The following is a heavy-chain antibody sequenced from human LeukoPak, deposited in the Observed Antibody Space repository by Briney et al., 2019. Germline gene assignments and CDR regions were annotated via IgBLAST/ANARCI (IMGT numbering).Heavy chain of an antibody. V-gene: IGHV4-4*02. CDR3: ATYYEGTGYRFDY. D-gene: IGHD3-22*01. J-gene: IGHJ4*02. Sequence: PSGTLSLTCTVSGXSISSNRWWSWVRQPPGKGLEWIGEIYHSGRTNYNASLKSRVTISVDKSNNQVSLKLSSVTAADTAVYYCATYYEGTGYRFDYWGQGTLVTVSS. CDR1: GXSISSNRW. CDR2: IYHSGRT.